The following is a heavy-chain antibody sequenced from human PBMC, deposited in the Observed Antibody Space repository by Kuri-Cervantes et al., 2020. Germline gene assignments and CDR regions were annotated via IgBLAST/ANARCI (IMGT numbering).Heavy chain of an antibody. Sequence: GESLKISCAASGFTFSSYWMHWVRQAPGKGLVWVSRINSDGSSTSYADSVKGRFTISRDNSNNTLSLQMNSLRAEDTAVYYCARSAGFCSGSHCYSDYNYAMDVWGQGTTVTVSS. V-gene: IGHV3-74*01. J-gene: IGHJ6*02. CDR3: ARSAGFCSGSHCYSDYNYAMDV. D-gene: IGHD2-15*01. CDR1: GFTFSSYW. CDR2: INSDGSST.